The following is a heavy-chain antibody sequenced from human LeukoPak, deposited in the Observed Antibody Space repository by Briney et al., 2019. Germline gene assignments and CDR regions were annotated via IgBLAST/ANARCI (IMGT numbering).Heavy chain of an antibody. CDR1: GYSISSGYY. J-gene: IGHJ6*03. V-gene: IGHV4-38-2*01. D-gene: IGHD3-3*01. Sequence: PSETLSLTCAVSGYSISSGYYWGWIRQPPGKGLEWIGSIYHSGSTYYNPSLKSRVTISVDTSKNQFSLELSSVTAADTAVYYCARARSPVDYDFWSGYYYYMDVWGKGTTVTVSS. CDR2: IYHSGST. CDR3: ARARSPVDYDFWSGYYYYMDV.